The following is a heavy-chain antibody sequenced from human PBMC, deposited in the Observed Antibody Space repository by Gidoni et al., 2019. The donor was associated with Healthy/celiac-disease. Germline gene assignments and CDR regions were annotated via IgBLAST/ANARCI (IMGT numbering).Heavy chain of an antibody. V-gene: IGHV1-69*01. Sequence: PGQGLEWMGGIIPIFGTANYAQKFQGRVTITADESTSTAYMELSSLRSEDTAVYYCARGRGGGSCYMGCRFDPWGQGTLVTVSS. CDR2: IIPIFGTA. J-gene: IGHJ5*02. CDR3: ARGRGGGSCYMGCRFDP. D-gene: IGHD2-15*01.